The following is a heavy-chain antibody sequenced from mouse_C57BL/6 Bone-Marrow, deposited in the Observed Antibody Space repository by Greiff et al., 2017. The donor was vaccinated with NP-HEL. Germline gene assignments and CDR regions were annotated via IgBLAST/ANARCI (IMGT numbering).Heavy chain of an antibody. V-gene: IGHV2-2*01. Sequence: QVQLQQSGPGLVQPSQSLSITCTVSGFSLTSYGVHWVRQSPGKGLEWLGVIWSGGSTDYNAAFISRLSISKDNSKSQVFFKMNSLQADDTAIYYCARDYYGSEYFDVWGTGTTVTVSS. CDR2: IWSGGST. D-gene: IGHD1-1*01. J-gene: IGHJ1*03. CDR1: GFSLTSYG. CDR3: ARDYYGSEYFDV.